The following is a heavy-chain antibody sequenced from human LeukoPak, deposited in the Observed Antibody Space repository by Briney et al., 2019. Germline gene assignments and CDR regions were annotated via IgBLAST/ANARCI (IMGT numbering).Heavy chain of an antibody. CDR1: GGSFSGYY. D-gene: IGHD3-3*01. J-gene: IGHJ4*02. V-gene: IGHV4-34*01. Sequence: SETLSLTCAVYGGSFSGYYWSWIRQPPGKGLEWIGEINHSGGTNYNPSLKSRVTISVDTSKNQFSLKLSSVTAADTAVYYCARAGYDFWSGYSNQIDYWGQGTLVTVSS. CDR3: ARAGYDFWSGYSNQIDY. CDR2: INHSGGT.